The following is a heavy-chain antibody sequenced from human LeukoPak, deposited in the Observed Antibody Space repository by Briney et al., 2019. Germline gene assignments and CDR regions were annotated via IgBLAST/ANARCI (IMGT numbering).Heavy chain of an antibody. Sequence: GGSLRLSCAASGFTVSSNYMSWVRQAPGKGLEWVSVIYSGGSTYYADSVKGRFTISRDNSKNTLYLQMNSLRAEDTAVYYCASMGSYSTVDYWGQGTLVTVSS. CDR3: ASMGSYSTVDY. J-gene: IGHJ4*02. CDR2: IYSGGST. V-gene: IGHV3-66*02. CDR1: GFTVSSNY. D-gene: IGHD6-13*01.